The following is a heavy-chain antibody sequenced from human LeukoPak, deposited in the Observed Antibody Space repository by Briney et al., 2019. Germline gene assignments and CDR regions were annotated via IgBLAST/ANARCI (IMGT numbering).Heavy chain of an antibody. CDR1: GFSVSSKY. CDR3: ARGGY. J-gene: IGHJ4*02. Sequence: QAGGSLRLSCAASGFSVSSKYMSWVRQAPGKGLEWVAVIYYDGSTSYADSVRGRFTISRDNSKNTLYLQMNSLRAEDTAVYYCARGGYWGQGTLVTVSS. D-gene: IGHD1-26*01. V-gene: IGHV3-53*01. CDR2: IYYDGST.